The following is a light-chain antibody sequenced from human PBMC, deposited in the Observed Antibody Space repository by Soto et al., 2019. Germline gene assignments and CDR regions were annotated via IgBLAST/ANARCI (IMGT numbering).Light chain of an antibody. CDR3: QQFDNLPLT. J-gene: IGKJ4*01. V-gene: IGKV1-33*01. CDR2: DAS. CDR1: QGISNY. Sequence: DIQMTQSPSSLSASVGDTVTITCQASQGISNYLNWYQQKPGKPPRLLIFDASRLQTGVPARFSGSGSGTDFSFTIGSLQPEDIATYYCQQFDNLPLTFGGGTRVEI.